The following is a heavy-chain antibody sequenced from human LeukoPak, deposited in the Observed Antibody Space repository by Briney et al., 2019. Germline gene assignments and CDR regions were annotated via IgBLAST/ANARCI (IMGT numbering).Heavy chain of an antibody. CDR1: GFAFNTYW. CDR2: ITGDGTNT. V-gene: IGHV3-74*01. D-gene: IGHD2-15*01. Sequence: PGGSLRLSCAASGFAFNTYWMHWVRHAPGKGLVWVSHITGDGTNTNYADSVKGRFSISRDNAKKTLYLQMNTLRAEDTVVYYCARDRTIAWFDYWGQGAVVTVSS. J-gene: IGHJ4*02. CDR3: ARDRTIAWFDY.